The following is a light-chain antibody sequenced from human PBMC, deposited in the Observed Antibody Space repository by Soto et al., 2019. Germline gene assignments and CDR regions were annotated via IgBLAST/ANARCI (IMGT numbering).Light chain of an antibody. CDR3: QQYNSYSYT. Sequence: DIQMTQSPSTLSASVGDSVTITCRASQSISSWLAWYQQKPWKAPKLLIYKASSLESGVPSRFSGSGSGTEFTITISSLQPDDFATYYCQQYNSYSYTFGQGTRLEIK. J-gene: IGKJ2*01. CDR2: KAS. V-gene: IGKV1-5*03. CDR1: QSISSW.